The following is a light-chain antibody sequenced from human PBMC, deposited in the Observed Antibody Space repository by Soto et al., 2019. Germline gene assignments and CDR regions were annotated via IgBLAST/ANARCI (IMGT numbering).Light chain of an antibody. CDR3: VSYATSASYV. J-gene: IGLJ1*01. Sequence: QSALTQPASVSGSPGQSITISCTGTSSDVGNYIFVSWYRQHPGKAPKLMIYDINNRPSGVSNPFSGSKTSNTASLTTSGLPVEDEAAYYCVSYATSASYVFGTGTKVTVL. V-gene: IGLV2-14*01. CDR2: DIN. CDR1: SSDVGNYIF.